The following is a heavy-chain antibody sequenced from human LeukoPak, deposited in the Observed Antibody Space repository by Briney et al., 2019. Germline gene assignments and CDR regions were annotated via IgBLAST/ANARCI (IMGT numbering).Heavy chain of an antibody. D-gene: IGHD3-22*01. CDR2: INHSGST. Sequence: SETLSLTCAVYGGSFSGYYWSWIRQPPGKGLEWIGEINHSGSTNYNPSLKSRVTISVDTSKNQFSLKLSSVTAADTAVYYCAGGNPIKDYYDSSGYLDYWGQGTLVTVSS. J-gene: IGHJ4*02. V-gene: IGHV4-34*01. CDR3: AGGNPIKDYYDSSGYLDY. CDR1: GGSFSGYY.